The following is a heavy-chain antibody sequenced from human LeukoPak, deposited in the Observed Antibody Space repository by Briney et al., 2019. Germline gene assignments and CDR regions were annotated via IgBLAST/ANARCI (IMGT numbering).Heavy chain of an antibody. Sequence: PSETLSLTCTVSGGSISSYYWSWIRQPAGKGLEWIGRIDTSGNTNYKPSLKSRVTMSVDTSKKQFSLKLSSVTAADTAVYYCARTSRSNDAFDIWGQGTMVTVSS. CDR3: ARTSRSNDAFDI. J-gene: IGHJ3*02. CDR2: IDTSGNT. CDR1: GGSISSYY. D-gene: IGHD1-14*01. V-gene: IGHV4-4*07.